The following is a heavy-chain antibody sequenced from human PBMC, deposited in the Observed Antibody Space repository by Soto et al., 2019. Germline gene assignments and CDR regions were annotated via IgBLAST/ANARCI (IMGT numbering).Heavy chain of an antibody. D-gene: IGHD3-16*01. Sequence: SETLSLTCTVSGGSTSSDNYWSWIRQPPGKGLEWIGHIYYSGNTDYNPSLKSRLAISIDTSKNQFSLKLSSVTAADTAVYFCAREGGESSDGLYYFDPWGQGSLVTVSS. CDR1: GGSTSSDNY. CDR3: AREGGESSDGLYYFDP. V-gene: IGHV4-30-4*01. CDR2: IYYSGNT. J-gene: IGHJ4*02.